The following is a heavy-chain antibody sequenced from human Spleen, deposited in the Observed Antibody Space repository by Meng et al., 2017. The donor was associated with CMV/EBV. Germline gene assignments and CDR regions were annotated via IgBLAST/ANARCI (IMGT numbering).Heavy chain of an antibody. Sequence: VQLVQSGPEVKKLGASVKVSCKASGYTFTSYAISWVRQAPGQGLEWMGWMNPNSGNTGYAQKFQGRVTMTRDTSISTAYMELSSLRSEDTAVYCCARGLGSSGTPPDYWGQGTLVTVSS. CDR1: GYTFTSYA. J-gene: IGHJ4*02. D-gene: IGHD6-25*01. CDR3: ARGLGSSGTPPDY. CDR2: MNPNSGNT. V-gene: IGHV1-8*02.